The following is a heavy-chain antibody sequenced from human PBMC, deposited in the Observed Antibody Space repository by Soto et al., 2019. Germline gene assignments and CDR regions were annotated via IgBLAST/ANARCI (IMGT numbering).Heavy chain of an antibody. CDR1: GFSLSTSGVG. CDR3: AHRSLAVWGFDY. D-gene: IGHD7-27*01. V-gene: IGHV2-5*02. Sequence: QITLKESGPTLVKPTQTLTLTCAFSGFSLSTSGVGVGWIRQPPGKALEWLALIYWDDDKRYSPSLKSRLTITKDTSKNQVVLTMTNMDPVDTATYYCAHRSLAVWGFDYWGQGTLVTVSS. J-gene: IGHJ4*02. CDR2: IYWDDDK.